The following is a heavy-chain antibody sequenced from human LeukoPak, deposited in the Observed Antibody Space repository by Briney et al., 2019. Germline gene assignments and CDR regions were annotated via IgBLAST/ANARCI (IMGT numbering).Heavy chain of an antibody. CDR2: IRHDESKT. D-gene: IGHD3-16*01. V-gene: IGHV3-30*02. J-gene: IGHJ6*03. CDR1: GLIFSSYG. CDR3: AKPVIPSAYQGTYYMDV. Sequence: PGGSLRLSCAASGLIFSSYGMLWVRQAPGEGLEWVAYIRHDESKTFYADSVKGRFTISRDNSKSTLYLQMHSLRAEDTALYYCAKPVIPSAYQGTYYMDVWGKGTTVTVSS.